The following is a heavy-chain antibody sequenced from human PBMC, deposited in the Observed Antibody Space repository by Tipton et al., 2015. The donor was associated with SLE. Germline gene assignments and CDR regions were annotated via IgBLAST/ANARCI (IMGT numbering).Heavy chain of an antibody. Sequence: SLRLSCAASGSTFSSYAMHWVRQAPGKGLEWVAVISYDGSNKYYADSVKGRFTISRDNSKNTLYLQMNSLRAEDTAVYYCAKDRQWLVPDYWGQGTLVTVSS. D-gene: IGHD6-19*01. CDR1: GSTFSSYA. J-gene: IGHJ4*02. CDR2: ISYDGSNK. V-gene: IGHV3-30-3*01. CDR3: AKDRQWLVPDY.